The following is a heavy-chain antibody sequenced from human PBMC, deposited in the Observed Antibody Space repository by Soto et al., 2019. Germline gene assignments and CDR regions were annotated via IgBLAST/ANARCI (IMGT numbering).Heavy chain of an antibody. D-gene: IGHD6-13*01. CDR3: ARMAAGDSIDY. J-gene: IGHJ4*02. CDR1: GFTLSTYE. Sequence: GGSLRLSCAASGFTLSTYEMNWVRQAPGKGLEWVSYISSSGSTIYYADSVKGRFTISRDNAKNSLYLQMNSLRAEDTAVYYCARMAAGDSIDYWGQGTLVTVSS. V-gene: IGHV3-48*03. CDR2: ISSSGSTI.